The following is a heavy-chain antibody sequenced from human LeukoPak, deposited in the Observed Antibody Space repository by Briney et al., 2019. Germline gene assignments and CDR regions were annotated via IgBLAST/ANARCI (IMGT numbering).Heavy chain of an antibody. D-gene: IGHD4-17*01. CDR2: IYYSGST. V-gene: IGHV4-59*12. Sequence: SETLSLTCTVSGGSISSYYWSWIRRPPGKGLEWIGYIYYSGSTNYNTSLKSRVTISVDTSKNQFSLKLSSVTAADTAVYYCARVPTVTFFDYWGQGTLVTVSS. CDR3: ARVPTVTFFDY. CDR1: GGSISSYY. J-gene: IGHJ4*02.